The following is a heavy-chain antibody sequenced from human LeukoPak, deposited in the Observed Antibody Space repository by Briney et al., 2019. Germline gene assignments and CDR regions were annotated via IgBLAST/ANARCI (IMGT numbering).Heavy chain of an antibody. Sequence: PSETLSLTCAVYGGSFSGYYWSWIRQPPGKGLEWIGEINHSGSTNYNPSLKSRVTISVDTSKNQFSLQLTSVTAADTAVYFCARRVAVTARYYFDFWGQGTLVTVSS. J-gene: IGHJ4*02. V-gene: IGHV4-34*01. CDR1: GGSFSGYY. D-gene: IGHD6-19*01. CDR3: ARRVAVTARYYFDF. CDR2: INHSGST.